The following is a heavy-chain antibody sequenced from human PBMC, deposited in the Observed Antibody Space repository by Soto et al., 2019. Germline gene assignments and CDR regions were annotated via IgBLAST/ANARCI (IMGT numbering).Heavy chain of an antibody. CDR2: VSSDGGRR. CDR1: GFIFHSFG. J-gene: IGHJ4*02. CDR3: AKSWNLDFSATWYAPDY. Sequence: GGSRRLSCEASGFIFHSFGMHWVRHAPGKGLEWLGVVSSDGGRRYYADSVRGRLNISRDNPKNTLYLQLDRLSADDTAVYYCAKSWNLDFSATWYAPDYWGQGTLVTVSS. D-gene: IGHD6-13*01. V-gene: IGHV3-30*18.